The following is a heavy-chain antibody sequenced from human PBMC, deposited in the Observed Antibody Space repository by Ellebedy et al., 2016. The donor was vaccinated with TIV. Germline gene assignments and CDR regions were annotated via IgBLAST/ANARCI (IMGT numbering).Heavy chain of an antibody. CDR1: GGTFNNHA. J-gene: IGHJ6*03. V-gene: IGHV1-69*13. CDR3: ARVSCSGTDCPSPTYYYYMDV. Sequence: ASVKVSXXAPGGTFNNHAISWVRQAPGQGLEWMGEIIPMFGTANYAQKFQDRVTITADESTSTAYMEMGSLRSDDTAMYYCARVSCSGTDCPSPTYYYYMDVWGKGTTVSVSS. D-gene: IGHD2-2*01. CDR2: IIPMFGTA.